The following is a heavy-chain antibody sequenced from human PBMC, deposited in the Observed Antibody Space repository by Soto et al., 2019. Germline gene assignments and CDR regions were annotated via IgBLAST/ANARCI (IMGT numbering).Heavy chain of an antibody. V-gene: IGHV4-4*07. D-gene: IGHD2-2*01. CDR3: ARDRLVPAANYGDYRYYYYGMDV. Sequence: QVQLQESGPGLVKPSETLSLTCTVSGGSISSYYWSWIRQPAGKGLEWIGRIYTSGSTNYNPSLKSRVTMSVDTSRNQFSLKLSSVTAADTAVYYCARDRLVPAANYGDYRYYYYGMDVWGQGATVTVSS. CDR1: GGSISSYY. J-gene: IGHJ6*02. CDR2: IYTSGST.